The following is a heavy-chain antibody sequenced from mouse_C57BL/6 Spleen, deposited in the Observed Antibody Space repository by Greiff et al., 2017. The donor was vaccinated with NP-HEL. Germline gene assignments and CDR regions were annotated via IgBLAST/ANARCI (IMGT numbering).Heavy chain of an antibody. Sequence: VQLQQSGPELVKPGASVKISCKASGYSFTSYYIHWVKQRPGQGLEWIGWIYPGSGDTKYNEKFKGKATLTADTSSSTAYMQLSSLTSDDSAVYYCARGGDGYYFYYFDYWGQGTTLTVSS. CDR3: ARGGDGYYFYYFDY. V-gene: IGHV1-66*01. CDR1: GYSFTSYY. CDR2: IYPGSGDT. J-gene: IGHJ2*01. D-gene: IGHD2-3*01.